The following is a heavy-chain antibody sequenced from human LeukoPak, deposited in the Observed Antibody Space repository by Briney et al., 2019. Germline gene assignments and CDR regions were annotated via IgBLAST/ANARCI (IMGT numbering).Heavy chain of an antibody. V-gene: IGHV1-18*01. CDR2: ISAYNGNT. CDR1: GYTFTSYD. Sequence: ASVKVSCKASGYTFTSYDISWVRQAPGQGLEWMGWISAYNGNTNYAQKLQGRVTMTTDTSTSTAYMELRSLRSDDTAVYYCASSQLGRGHYYYMDVWGKGTTDTVSS. J-gene: IGHJ6*03. CDR3: ASSQLGRGHYYYMDV. D-gene: IGHD2-2*01.